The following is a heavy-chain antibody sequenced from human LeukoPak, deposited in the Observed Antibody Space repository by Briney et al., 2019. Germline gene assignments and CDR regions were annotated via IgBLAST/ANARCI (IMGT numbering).Heavy chain of an antibody. V-gene: IGHV1-46*02. CDR3: ARVRAPIAVAHLCAFDI. Sequence: ASVKVSCKASGYTFNSYYMLWVRQAPGQGLECMGIINPSGGSTSYAQKFQSRVTMTRDTSTSTVYMELGSLRSEDTAVYYCARVRAPIAVAHLCAFDIWGQGTMVTVSS. D-gene: IGHD6-19*01. CDR1: GYTFNSYY. CDR2: INPSGGST. J-gene: IGHJ3*02.